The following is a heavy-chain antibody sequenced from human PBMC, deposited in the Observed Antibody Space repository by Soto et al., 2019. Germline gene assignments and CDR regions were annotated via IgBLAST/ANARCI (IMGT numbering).Heavy chain of an antibody. V-gene: IGHV4-34*01. J-gene: IGHJ4*02. D-gene: IGHD2-15*01. CDR3: ARRVAATLSTYYFDY. CDR2: INHSGST. Sequence: SETLSLTCAVYGGSFSGYYWSWIRQPPGKGLEWIGEINHSGSTNYNPSLKSRVTISVDTSKNQFSLKLSSVTAADTAVYYCARRVAATLSTYYFDYWGQGTLVTVSS. CDR1: GGSFSGYY.